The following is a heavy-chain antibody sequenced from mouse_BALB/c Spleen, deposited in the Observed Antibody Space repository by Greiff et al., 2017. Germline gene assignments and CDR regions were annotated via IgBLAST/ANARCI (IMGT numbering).Heavy chain of an antibody. D-gene: IGHD2-4*01. CDR2: ISSGGSYT. CDR3: ARDKGLRRTTGYAMDY. CDR1: GFTFSSYA. V-gene: IGHV5-9-4*01. J-gene: IGHJ4*01. Sequence: EVKVVESGGGLVKPGGSLKLSCAASGFTFSSYAMSWVRQSPEKRLEWVAEISSGGSYTYYPDTVTGRFTISRDNAKNTLYLEMSSLRSEDTAMYYCARDKGLRRTTGYAMDYWGQGTSVTVSA.